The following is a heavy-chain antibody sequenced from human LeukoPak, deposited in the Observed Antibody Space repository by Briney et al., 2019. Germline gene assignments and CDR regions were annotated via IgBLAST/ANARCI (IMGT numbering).Heavy chain of an antibody. CDR1: GFTFSSYG. D-gene: IGHD5-12*01. CDR2: IWYDGSNK. J-gene: IGHJ4*02. CDR3: ARDRATAFDY. V-gene: IGHV3-33*01. Sequence: GGSLRPSCAASGFTFSSYGMHWVRQAPGKGLEWVAVIWYDGSNKYYADSVKGRFTTSRDNSKNTLYLQMNSLRAEDTAVYYCARDRATAFDYWGQGTLVTVSS.